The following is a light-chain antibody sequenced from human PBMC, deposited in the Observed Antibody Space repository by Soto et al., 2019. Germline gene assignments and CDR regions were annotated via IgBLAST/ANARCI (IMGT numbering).Light chain of an antibody. CDR2: KAS. CDR1: QSISSW. V-gene: IGKV1-5*03. J-gene: IGKJ2*01. Sequence: DIQMTQSPSTLSASVGDRVTITCRASQSISSWLAWYQQKPGKAPKLLIYKASSLESGVPSRFSGSGSGTEFTLTISSLQPDDFANYYCQQYNSYPMYTFGQGTKVDIK. CDR3: QQYNSYPMYT.